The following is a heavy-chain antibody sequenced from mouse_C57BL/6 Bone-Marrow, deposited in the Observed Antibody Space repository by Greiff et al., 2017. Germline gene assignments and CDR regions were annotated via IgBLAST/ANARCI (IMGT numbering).Heavy chain of an antibody. Sequence: EVMLVESGGGLVQPGGSLSLSCAASGFTFTDYYMSWVRQPPGKALEWLGFIRNKANGYTTEYSASVKGRFTISRDNSQSILYLQMNALRAEDSATYYCARYTGGYFDVWGTGTTVTVPS. V-gene: IGHV7-3*01. CDR2: IRNKANGYTT. J-gene: IGHJ1*03. CDR3: ARYTGGYFDV. CDR1: GFTFTDYY.